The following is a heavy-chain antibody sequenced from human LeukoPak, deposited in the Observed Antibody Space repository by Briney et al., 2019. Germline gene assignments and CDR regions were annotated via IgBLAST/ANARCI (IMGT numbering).Heavy chain of an antibody. Sequence: SETLSLTCTVSGGSISSGGYYWSWIRQHPGKGLEWIGYIYYSGSTYYNPSLKSRVTIPVDTSKNQFSLKLSSVTAADTAVYYCARDSLAVAPRGYFDYWGQGTLVTVSS. D-gene: IGHD6-19*01. J-gene: IGHJ4*02. CDR1: GGSISSGGYY. CDR3: ARDSLAVAPRGYFDY. CDR2: IYYSGST. V-gene: IGHV4-31*03.